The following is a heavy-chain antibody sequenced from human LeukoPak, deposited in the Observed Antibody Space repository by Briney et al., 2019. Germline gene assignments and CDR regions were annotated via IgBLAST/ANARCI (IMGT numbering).Heavy chain of an antibody. CDR3: CTGGYYFDY. CDR2: IKSKYDGGTT. Sequence: GGSLRLSCEGSGFTCSNAWMNWVRQAPGKGLEWVGRIKSKYDGGTTDYAAPVKGRFSISRDDSKNTVYLQVDSLKTEDTAVYYCCTGGYYFDYWGQGTLVTVSS. V-gene: IGHV3-15*01. CDR1: GFTCSNAW. J-gene: IGHJ4*02.